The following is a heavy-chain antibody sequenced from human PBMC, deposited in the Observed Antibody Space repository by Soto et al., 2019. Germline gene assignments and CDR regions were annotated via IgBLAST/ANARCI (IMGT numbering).Heavy chain of an antibody. D-gene: IGHD4-17*01. CDR2: IIPILGIA. Sequence: QVQLVQSGAEVKKPGSSVKVSCKASGGTFSSYTISWVRQAPGQGLEWMGRIIPILGIANYAQKFQGRVTITADKSTSTADMELSSLRSEDTAVYYCARGITVTTVLNDAFDIWGQGTMVTVSS. V-gene: IGHV1-69*02. CDR3: ARGITVTTVLNDAFDI. CDR1: GGTFSSYT. J-gene: IGHJ3*02.